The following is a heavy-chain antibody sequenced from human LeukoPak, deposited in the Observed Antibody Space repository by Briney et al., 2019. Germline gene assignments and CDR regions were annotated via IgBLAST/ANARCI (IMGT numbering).Heavy chain of an antibody. D-gene: IGHD6-6*01. Sequence: TSETLSLTCTVSGGSISTYYWSWIRQTPGKGLEWIGYIHYSGSASYNPSLNSRVTISVDTSKNQFSLKVNSVTAADTAVYYCARGTHSSSPIPLDYWGQGTLVTVSS. CDR2: IHYSGSA. J-gene: IGHJ4*02. CDR1: GGSISTYY. V-gene: IGHV4-59*01. CDR3: ARGTHSSSPIPLDY.